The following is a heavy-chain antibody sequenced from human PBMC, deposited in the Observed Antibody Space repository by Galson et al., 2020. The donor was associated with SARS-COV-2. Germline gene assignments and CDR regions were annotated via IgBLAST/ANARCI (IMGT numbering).Heavy chain of an antibody. J-gene: IGHJ3*02. CDR3: ARELLRPTRGAFDI. V-gene: IGHV3-21*01. CDR2: ISSSSSYI. Sequence: GESLKISCAASGFTFSSYSMNWVRQAPGKGLEWVSSISSSSSYIYYADSVKGRFTISRDNAKNSLYLQMNSLRAEDTAVYYCARELLRPTRGAFDIWGQGTMVTVSS. CDR1: GFTFSSYS. D-gene: IGHD1-26*01.